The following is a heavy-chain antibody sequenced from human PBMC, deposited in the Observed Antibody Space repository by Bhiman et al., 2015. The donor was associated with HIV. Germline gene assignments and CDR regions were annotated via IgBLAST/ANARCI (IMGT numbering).Heavy chain of an antibody. V-gene: IGHV3-53*02. CDR2: IYSGGST. D-gene: IGHD4-23*01. J-gene: IGHJ3*02. CDR3: ARVGPTTVVTSGAFDI. CDR1: GFTVSSNY. Sequence: EVQLVETGGGLIQPGGSLRLSCAASGFTVSSNYMSWVRQAPGKGLEWVSVIYSGGSTYYADSVKGRFTISRDNSKNTLYLQMNSLRAEDTAVYYCARVGPTTVVTSGAFDIWGQGTMVTVSS.